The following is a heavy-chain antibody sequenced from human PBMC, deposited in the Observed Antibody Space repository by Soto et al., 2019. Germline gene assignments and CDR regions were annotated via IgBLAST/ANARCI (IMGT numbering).Heavy chain of an antibody. CDR1: GGSVSGYY. CDR3: TRHAIIPKLQYGMDV. J-gene: IGHJ6*02. CDR2: IFYRGTT. Sequence: ILSLTCTVSGGSVSGYYWSWIRQPPGKGLEWLGYIFYRGTTLYNPSVQSRVTISVDTSKNQFSLELSSVTAADTAVYYCTRHAIIPKLQYGMDVWGQGTTVTVSS. D-gene: IGHD1-1*01. V-gene: IGHV4-59*02.